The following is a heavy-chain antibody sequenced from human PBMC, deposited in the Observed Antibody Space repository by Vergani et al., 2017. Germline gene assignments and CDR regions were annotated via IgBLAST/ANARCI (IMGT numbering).Heavy chain of an antibody. Sequence: EVQLVESGGGLVQPGGSLRLSCAASGFTFSSYSMNWVRQAPGKGLEWVSYISSSSSTIYYADSVKGRFTISRDNAKNSLYLQMNSLRAEDTAVYYCARDTPYYYGSGENWFDPWGQGTLVTVSS. D-gene: IGHD3-10*01. V-gene: IGHV3-48*01. CDR1: GFTFSSYS. CDR3: ARDTPYYYGSGENWFDP. CDR2: ISSSSSTI. J-gene: IGHJ5*02.